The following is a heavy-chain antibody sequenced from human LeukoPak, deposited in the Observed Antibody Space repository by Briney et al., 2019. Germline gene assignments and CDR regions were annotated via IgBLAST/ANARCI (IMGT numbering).Heavy chain of an antibody. Sequence: GGSLRLSCAASGFTFSSYAMNWVRQAPGKGLEWVSDISGSGGSTYYADSGRGRFTISRDNSKNTLYLQMNSLRAEDTAVYYCAKDLGVAAAATKVPGGSWFDPWGQGTLVTVS. V-gene: IGHV3-23*01. CDR3: AKDLGVAAAATKVPGGSWFDP. J-gene: IGHJ5*02. D-gene: IGHD6-13*01. CDR1: GFTFSSYA. CDR2: ISGSGGST.